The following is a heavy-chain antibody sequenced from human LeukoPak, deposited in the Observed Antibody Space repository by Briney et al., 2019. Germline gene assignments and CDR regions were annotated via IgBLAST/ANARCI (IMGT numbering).Heavy chain of an antibody. CDR1: GYTLTELS. D-gene: IGHD1-26*01. CDR2: FDPEDGET. Sequence: ASVKVSCKVSGYTLTELSMHWVRRAPGKGLEWMGGFDPEDGETIYAQKFQGRVTMTEDTSTDTAYMELSSLRSEDTAVYYCATWDPFVGATGEFDYWGQGTLVTVSS. CDR3: ATWDPFVGATGEFDY. V-gene: IGHV1-24*01. J-gene: IGHJ4*02.